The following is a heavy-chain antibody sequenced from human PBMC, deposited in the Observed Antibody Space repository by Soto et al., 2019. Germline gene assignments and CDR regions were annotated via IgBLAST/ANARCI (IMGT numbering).Heavy chain of an antibody. CDR1: GYTFTRYP. V-gene: IGHV1-3*01. CDR3: ARKDYYGSGIYYFDS. Sequence: QVQLVKSGPEVMKPGASVKLSCEASGYTFTRYPIHWVRQAPGQGLEWMGWLNPANGDTGYSQNFQGRVTITRDTSASTAYMEMNSLRSEDTAVYYCARKDYYGSGIYYFDSWGQGTQVTVSS. CDR2: LNPANGDT. J-gene: IGHJ4*02. D-gene: IGHD3-10*01.